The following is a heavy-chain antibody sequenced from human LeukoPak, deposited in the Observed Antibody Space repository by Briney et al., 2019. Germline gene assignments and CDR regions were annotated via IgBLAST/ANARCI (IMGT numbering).Heavy chain of an antibody. CDR3: ATVSGSYDFDS. J-gene: IGHJ4*02. CDR2: ISSNGGST. Sequence: GGSLRLSCAASGFTFSSYAMHWVRQAPGKGLEYVSAISSNGGSTYYANSVKGRFTISRDNSKNTLYLQMGSLRAEDMAVYYCATVSGSYDFDSWGQGTLVAVSS. V-gene: IGHV3-64*01. D-gene: IGHD1-26*01. CDR1: GFTFSSYA.